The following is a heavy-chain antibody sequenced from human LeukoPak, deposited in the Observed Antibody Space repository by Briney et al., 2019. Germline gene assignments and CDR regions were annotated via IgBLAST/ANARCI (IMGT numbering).Heavy chain of an antibody. Sequence: TGGSLRLSCAVSGITLSNYGMSWVRQAPGKGLERVAGISDSGGSTNYADSVKGRFTISRDNPKNTLYLQMNSLRAEDTAVYFCAKRGVVIRVILVGFHKEAYYFDSWGQGALVTVSS. CDR1: GITLSNYG. CDR2: ISDSGGST. D-gene: IGHD3-22*01. CDR3: AKRGVVIRVILVGFHKEAYYFDS. V-gene: IGHV3-23*01. J-gene: IGHJ4*02.